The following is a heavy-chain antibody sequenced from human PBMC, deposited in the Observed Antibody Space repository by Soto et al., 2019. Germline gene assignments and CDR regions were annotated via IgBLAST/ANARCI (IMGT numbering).Heavy chain of an antibody. D-gene: IGHD3-9*01. V-gene: IGHV3-30*18. CDR3: AKDYDILTGYPNSLFDY. CDR2: ISYDGSNK. J-gene: IGHJ4*02. Sequence: RGSLRLSCAASGFTFSSYGMHWVRQAPGKGLEWVAVISYDGSNKYYADSVKGRFTISRDNSKNTLYLQMNSLRAEDTAVYYCAKDYDILTGYPNSLFDYWGQGTLVTVSS. CDR1: GFTFSSYG.